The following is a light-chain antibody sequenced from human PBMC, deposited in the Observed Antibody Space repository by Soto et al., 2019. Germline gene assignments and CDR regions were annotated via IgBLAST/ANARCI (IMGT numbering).Light chain of an antibody. CDR1: QSLLHSDGKTF. CDR2: EVS. V-gene: IGKV2D-29*01. J-gene: IGKJ2*01. CDR3: MQSLQHPYT. Sequence: DIVMTQTPVSLSVTPGQPASISCKSSQSLLHSDGKTFLYWYLQRPGQPPQLLISEVSSRFSGGANRFSGSGSGTDFTLKISRVEAEDAGVYYCMQSLQHPYTFGQGTKLEIK.